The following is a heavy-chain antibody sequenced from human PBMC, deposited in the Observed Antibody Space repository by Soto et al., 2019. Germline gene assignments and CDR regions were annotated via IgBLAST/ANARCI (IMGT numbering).Heavy chain of an antibody. Sequence: PGGSLSLSFAASGFTSTSYALPWARQLPGKGLEWVSGVSGTGGSAYYADSVKGRFTISRDKSTNTLYLHMNSLRAEDTAVYYCARGSAYSDYDLEYWGQGTLVTVSS. CDR1: GFTSTSYA. CDR2: VSGTGGSA. V-gene: IGHV3-23*01. D-gene: IGHD4-17*01. CDR3: ARGSAYSDYDLEY. J-gene: IGHJ4*02.